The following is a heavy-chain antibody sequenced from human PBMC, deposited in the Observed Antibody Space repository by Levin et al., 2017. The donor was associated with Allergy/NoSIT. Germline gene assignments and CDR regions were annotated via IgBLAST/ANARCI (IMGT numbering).Heavy chain of an antibody. CDR1: GGSISSTNYY. CDR2: IYYSGGT. Sequence: PSETLSLTCTVSGGSISSTNYYWDWIRQPPGKGLEWIGHIYYSGGTDYNPSLKSRLTISIDTSKNQFSLKLRSVTAADTAVYYCARILYYGSGSPLHYWGQGTLVTVSS. CDR3: ARILYYGSGSPLHY. J-gene: IGHJ4*02. D-gene: IGHD3-10*01. V-gene: IGHV4-39*01.